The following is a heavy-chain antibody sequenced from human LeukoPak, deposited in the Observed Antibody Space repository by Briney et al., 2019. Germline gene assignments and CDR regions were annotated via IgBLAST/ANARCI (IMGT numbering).Heavy chain of an antibody. J-gene: IGHJ4*02. Sequence: GGSQRLSCAASGFTFSSYGMHWVRQAPGKGLEWVAVIWYDGSNKYYADSVKGRFTISRDNSKNTLYLQMNSLRAEDTAVYYCARGGFYYYDSSGYYFDYWGQGTLVTVSS. V-gene: IGHV3-33*01. CDR1: GFTFSSYG. CDR3: ARGGFYYYDSSGYYFDY. D-gene: IGHD3-22*01. CDR2: IWYDGSNK.